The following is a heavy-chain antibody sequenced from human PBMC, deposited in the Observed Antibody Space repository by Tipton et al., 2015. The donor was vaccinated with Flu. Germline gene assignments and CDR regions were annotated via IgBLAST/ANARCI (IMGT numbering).Heavy chain of an antibody. CDR2: IKQGGSEK. V-gene: IGHV3-7*01. D-gene: IGHD2-2*01. J-gene: IGHJ4*02. Sequence: QLVQSGGGVVQPGRSLRLSCAASGFTFSSYWMSWVRQAPGKGLEWVANIKQGGSEKYYVDSVKGRFTISRDNAKNSLYLQMNSLRAEDTAVYYCARTRGGYCSSTSCYADYFDFWGQGTLVTVSS. CDR1: GFTFSSYW. CDR3: ARTRGGYCSSTSCYADYFDF.